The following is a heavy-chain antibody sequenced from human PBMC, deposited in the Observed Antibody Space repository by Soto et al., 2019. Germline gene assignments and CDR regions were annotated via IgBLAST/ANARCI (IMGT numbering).Heavy chain of an antibody. V-gene: IGHV4-59*01. D-gene: IGHD2-15*01. CDR2: IYYSGST. Sequence: PWETLSLTCTVSGGSISSYYWSWIRQPPGKGLEWIGYIYYSGSTNYNPSLKSRVTISVDTSKNQFSLKLSSVTAADTAVYYCARDSSLFDYWGQGTLVTVSS. J-gene: IGHJ4*02. CDR1: GGSISSYY. CDR3: ARDSSLFDY.